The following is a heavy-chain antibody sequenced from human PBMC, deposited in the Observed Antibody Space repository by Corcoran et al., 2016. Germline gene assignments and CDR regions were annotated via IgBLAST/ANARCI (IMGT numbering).Heavy chain of an antibody. CDR1: GGTFSSYA. CDR2: IIPIFGTA. D-gene: IGHD2-15*01. Sequence: QVQLVQSGAEVKKPGSSVKVSCKASGGTFSSYAISWVRQAPGQGLEWMGGIIPIFGTANYAQKFQGRVTITADDSTSTAYMELSSLRSEDTAVYYCARTYCSGGSCYNGYFDYWGQGTLVTVSS. V-gene: IGHV1-69*01. CDR3: ARTYCSGGSCYNGYFDY. J-gene: IGHJ4*02.